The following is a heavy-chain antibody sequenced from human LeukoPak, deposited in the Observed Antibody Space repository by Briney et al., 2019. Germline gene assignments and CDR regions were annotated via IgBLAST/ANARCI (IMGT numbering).Heavy chain of an antibody. CDR1: GGSISSGGYY. Sequence: PSQTLSLTCTVSGGSISSGGYYWSWIRQPPGKGLEWIGYIYHSGSTYYNPSLKSRVTISVDRSKNQFSLKLSSVTAADTAVYYCARGRGGGAIFGPTDYYMDVWGKGTTVTVSS. J-gene: IGHJ6*03. D-gene: IGHD3-3*01. V-gene: IGHV4-30-2*01. CDR3: ARGRGGGAIFGPTDYYMDV. CDR2: IYHSGST.